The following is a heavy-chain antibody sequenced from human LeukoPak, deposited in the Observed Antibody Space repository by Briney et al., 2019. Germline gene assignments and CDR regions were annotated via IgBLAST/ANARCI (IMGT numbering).Heavy chain of an antibody. CDR1: GYTFTSYD. CDR3: ARGPGAPEFGETYYYYYYMDV. Sequence: GASVKVSCKASGYTFTSYDINWVRQATGQGLEWMGWMNPNSGNTGYAQKFQGRVTITRNTSISTAYMELSSLRSEDTAVYYCARGPGAPEFGETYYYYYYMDVWGKGTTVTVSS. J-gene: IGHJ6*03. D-gene: IGHD3-10*01. V-gene: IGHV1-8*01. CDR2: MNPNSGNT.